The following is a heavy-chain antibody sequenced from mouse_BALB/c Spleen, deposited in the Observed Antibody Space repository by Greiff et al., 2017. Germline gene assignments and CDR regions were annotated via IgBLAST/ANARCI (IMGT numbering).Heavy chain of an antibody. CDR3: ARVGDVYYAMAD. J-gene: IGHJ4*01. D-gene: IGHD3-3*01. CDR2: IWGDGST. V-gene: IGHV2-6-7*01. CDR1: GFSLTGYG. Sequence: QVQLKESGPGLVAPSQSLSITCTVSGFSLTGYGVNWGRQPPGKGLEWLGMIWGDGSTDYNSAPKSRLSISKDNSKSQVFLQMNSLQTDDTARYYCARVGDVYYAMADWGQGTAVTVSS.